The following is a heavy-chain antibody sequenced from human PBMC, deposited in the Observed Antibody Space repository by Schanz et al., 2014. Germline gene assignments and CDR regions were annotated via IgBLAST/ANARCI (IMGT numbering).Heavy chain of an antibody. V-gene: IGHV3-33*08. CDR2: IWYDENNK. D-gene: IGHD4-17*01. CDR3: ARPRFDYGEVDY. Sequence: VQLVESGGGLVQPGGSLRLSCAASGFSFSSYSMNWVRQAPGKGLEWVAVIWYDENNKYYADSVRGRFTISRDRFQNTLYLRMSSLRAEDTAVYYCARPRFDYGEVDYWGQGTLVTVSS. J-gene: IGHJ4*02. CDR1: GFSFSSYS.